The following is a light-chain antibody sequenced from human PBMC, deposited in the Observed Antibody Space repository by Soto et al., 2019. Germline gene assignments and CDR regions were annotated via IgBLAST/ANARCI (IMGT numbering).Light chain of an antibody. CDR1: QSVSSSY. Sequence: ESVLTQSPGTLSLSPGERATLSCRASQSVSSSYLAWYQQKPGQAPRLLIYGASSRATDIPDRFSGSGSGTDFTLTISRLEPEDFAVYYCQQYGSSPGTFGQGTKVDIK. CDR3: QQYGSSPGT. CDR2: GAS. V-gene: IGKV3-20*01. J-gene: IGKJ1*01.